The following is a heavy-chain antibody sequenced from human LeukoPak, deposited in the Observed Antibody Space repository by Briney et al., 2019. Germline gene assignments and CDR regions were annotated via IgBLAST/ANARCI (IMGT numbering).Heavy chain of an antibody. D-gene: IGHD3-10*01. Sequence: PSETLSLTCTVSGGSISSYYWSWIRQPPGKGLEWIGYIYYSGSTNYNPSLKSRVTISVDTSKNQFSLKLSSVTAADTAVYYCARDREVTMVRGVSYYYYGMDVWGQGTTVTVSS. CDR3: ARDREVTMVRGVSYYYYGMDV. J-gene: IGHJ6*02. CDR2: IYYSGST. CDR1: GGSISSYY. V-gene: IGHV4-59*01.